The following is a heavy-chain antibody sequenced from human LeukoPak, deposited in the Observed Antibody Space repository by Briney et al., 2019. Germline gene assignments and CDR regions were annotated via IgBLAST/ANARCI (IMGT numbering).Heavy chain of an antibody. CDR1: GYTFTGYY. Sequence: ASVKVSCKASGYTFTGYYMHWVRQAPGQGPEWIGWIDPNSGGTNYAQKFQGRVTMTRDTSISTAYMELSRLRSDDTAVYYCARSRAIWFGELLAIDYWGQGTLVTVSS. J-gene: IGHJ4*02. CDR3: ARSRAIWFGELLAIDY. V-gene: IGHV1-2*02. D-gene: IGHD3-10*01. CDR2: IDPNSGGT.